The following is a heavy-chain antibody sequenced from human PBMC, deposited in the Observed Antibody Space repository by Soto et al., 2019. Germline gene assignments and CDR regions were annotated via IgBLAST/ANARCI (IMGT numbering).Heavy chain of an antibody. CDR1: GGTFSSYA. V-gene: IGHV1-69*12. CDR3: AREWGITFGELTTGLDY. CDR2: IIPIFGTA. D-gene: IGHD3-16*01. Sequence: QVQLVQSGAEVKKPGSSVKVSCKASGGTFSSYAISWVRQAPGQGLEWMGGIIPIFGTANYAQKFQGRVTITADESTSTAEMELSSLRSEDTAVYYCAREWGITFGELTTGLDYWGQGTLVTVSS. J-gene: IGHJ4*02.